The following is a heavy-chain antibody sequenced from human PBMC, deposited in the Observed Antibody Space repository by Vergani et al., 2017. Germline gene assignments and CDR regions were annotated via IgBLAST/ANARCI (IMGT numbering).Heavy chain of an antibody. V-gene: IGHV3-21*01. J-gene: IGHJ4*02. CDR2: ISSSSSYI. CDR1: GFTFSSYS. CDR3: ARAKKGVDYGGNSINDY. Sequence: EVQLVESGGGLVKPGGSLRLSCAASGFTFSSYSMNWVRQAPGKGLEWVSSISSSSSYIYYADSVKGRFTISRDNAKNSLYLQMNSLRAEDTAVYYCARAKKGVDYGGNSINDYWGQGTLVTVSS. D-gene: IGHD4-23*01.